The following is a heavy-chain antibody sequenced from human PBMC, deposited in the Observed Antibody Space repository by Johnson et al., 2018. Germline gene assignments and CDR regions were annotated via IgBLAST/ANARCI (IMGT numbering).Heavy chain of an antibody. CDR3: ARDNGFATPFDV. V-gene: IGHV3-74*03. Sequence: VQLQESGGGLVQPGGSXRLSCAASGFTFSNYWMHWVRQAPGKGLVWVSRITAYGSSTKYAASMKGRFTISRDNAKNTLYLQLNSLRAEDTAMYYCARDNGFATPFDVGGQVTMVTV. CDR1: GFTFSNYW. J-gene: IGHJ3*01. D-gene: IGHD2-15*01. CDR2: ITAYGSST.